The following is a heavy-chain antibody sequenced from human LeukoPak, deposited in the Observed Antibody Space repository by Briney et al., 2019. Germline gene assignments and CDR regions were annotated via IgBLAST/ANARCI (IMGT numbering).Heavy chain of an antibody. CDR2: ISSSSAMK. Sequence: GRSLRLSCAASGFTFSSYETNSVRQAPGKGLEWHSYISSSSAMKYYEDTVKCRFLIARANAKNSLYRQMNSVRAEDTAVYYCARTPIVVIPSAIYFDFWGQGTLVTVSS. V-gene: IGHV3-48*03. J-gene: IGHJ4*02. D-gene: IGHD2-2*01. CDR3: ARTPIVVIPSAIYFDF. CDR1: GFTFSSYE.